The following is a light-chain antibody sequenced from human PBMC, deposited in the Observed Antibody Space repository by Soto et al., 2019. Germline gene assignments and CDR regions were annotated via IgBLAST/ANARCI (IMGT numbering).Light chain of an antibody. J-gene: IGKJ1*01. V-gene: IGKV1-17*01. CDR3: LQHNSYPRA. Sequence: DIQMTQSPSSLSASVGDRVTITCRASQGIGSDIGWYQQKPGKAPNRLIYAASSLQSGVPSRFSGSGSGTEFTLTISSLQPEDFATYYCLQHNSYPRAFGQGTEVEIK. CDR1: QGIGSD. CDR2: AAS.